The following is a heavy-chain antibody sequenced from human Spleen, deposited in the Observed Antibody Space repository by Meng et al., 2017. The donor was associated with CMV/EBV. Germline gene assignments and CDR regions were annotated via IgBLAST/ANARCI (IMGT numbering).Heavy chain of an antibody. D-gene: IGHD6-13*01. CDR2: IRYDGTKK. V-gene: IGHV3-30*02. CDR3: VREDPSLSSRWYVIDY. CDR1: GFTLSNHG. J-gene: IGHJ4*02. Sequence: SGFTLSNHGMHWVRQAPGKGLEWVAFIRYDGTKKDYADFVKGRFTISRDNSKNTMSLQMNSLRGEDTAVYYCVREDPSLSSRWYVIDYWGQGTLVTVSS.